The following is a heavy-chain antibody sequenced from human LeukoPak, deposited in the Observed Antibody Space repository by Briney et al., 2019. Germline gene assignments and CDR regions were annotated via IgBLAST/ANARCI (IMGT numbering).Heavy chain of an antibody. CDR1: GFTVSSNY. CDR2: IYSGGST. J-gene: IGHJ4*02. D-gene: IGHD1-26*01. V-gene: IGHV3-53*01. CDR3: ARDLVGGHFDH. Sequence: GGSLRLSCAASGFTVSSNYMSWVRQAPGKGLEWVSVIYSGGSTYYTDSVKGRLTISRDNSKNTLHLQMNSLRAEDTAVYYCARDLVGGHFDHWGQGTLVTVSS.